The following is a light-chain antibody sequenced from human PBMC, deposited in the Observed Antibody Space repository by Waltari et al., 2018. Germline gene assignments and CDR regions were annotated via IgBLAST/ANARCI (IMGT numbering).Light chain of an antibody. V-gene: IGLV1-40*01. Sequence: QSVLTQPPSVSGAPGQRVTIPRTGSSSNLGSPSNVHWYQQVPGRAPKLLIYDDSHRPSGVPDRFSGSKSGTSASLAITGLQAEDEAEYFCQSYDSGLNGLFFGGGTKVTVL. CDR1: SSNLGSPSN. J-gene: IGLJ2*01. CDR2: DDS. CDR3: QSYDSGLNGLF.